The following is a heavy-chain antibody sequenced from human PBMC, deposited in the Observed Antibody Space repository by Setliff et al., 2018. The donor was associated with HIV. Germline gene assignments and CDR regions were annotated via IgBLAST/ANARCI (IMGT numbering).Heavy chain of an antibody. CDR1: GDSLSSTGDH. CDR2: VYSSGST. V-gene: IGHV4-39*07. CDR3: AWARESSGSYL. D-gene: IGHD3-10*01. J-gene: IGHJ4*02. Sequence: SSETLSLTCTVSGDSLSSTGDHWGWIRQPPGRGLEWIGNVYSSGSTYYNPSLKSRVTISVDTSKNQFSLKLSSVTAADTAVYYCAWARESSGSYLWGQGTLVTVSS.